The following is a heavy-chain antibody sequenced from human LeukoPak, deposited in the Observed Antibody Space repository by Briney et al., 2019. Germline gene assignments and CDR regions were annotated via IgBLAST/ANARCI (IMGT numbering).Heavy chain of an antibody. D-gene: IGHD2-15*01. CDR2: IYHSGST. Sequence: SETLSLTCAVSGYSISSGYYWGWIWQPPGKGLEWIGSIYHSGSTYYNPSLKSRVTISVDTSKNQFSLKLSSVTAADTAVYYCARDGGYCSGGSCYQFDYWGQGTLVTVSS. J-gene: IGHJ4*02. V-gene: IGHV4-38-2*02. CDR1: GYSISSGYY. CDR3: ARDGGYCSGGSCYQFDY.